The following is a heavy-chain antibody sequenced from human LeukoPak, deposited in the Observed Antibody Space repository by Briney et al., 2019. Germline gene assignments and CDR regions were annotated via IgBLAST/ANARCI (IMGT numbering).Heavy chain of an antibody. V-gene: IGHV1-8*03. CDR3: ARVSDWNDGDY. CDR1: GYTFTSYD. D-gene: IGHD1-1*01. J-gene: IGHJ4*02. CDR2: MNPNSGNT. Sequence: ASVKVSCKASGYTFTSYDVNWVRQATGQGLEWMGWMNPNSGNTGYAQKFQGRVTITRNTSISTAYMELSSLRSEDTAVYYCARVSDWNDGDYWGQGTLVTVSS.